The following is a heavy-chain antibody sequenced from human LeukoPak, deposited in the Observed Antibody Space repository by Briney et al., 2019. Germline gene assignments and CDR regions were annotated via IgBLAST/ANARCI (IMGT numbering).Heavy chain of an antibody. J-gene: IGHJ6*02. CDR1: GYTFTGYY. V-gene: IGHV1-2*06. CDR2: INPNSGGT. D-gene: IGHD2-15*01. CDR3: ARDRAAVYYYYYGMDV. Sequence: GASVKVSCKASGYTFTGYYMHWVRQAPGQGLEWMGRINPNSGGTNYAQKLQGRVTMTTDTSTSTAYMELRSLRSDDTAVYYCARDRAAVYYYYYGMDVWGQGTTVTVSS.